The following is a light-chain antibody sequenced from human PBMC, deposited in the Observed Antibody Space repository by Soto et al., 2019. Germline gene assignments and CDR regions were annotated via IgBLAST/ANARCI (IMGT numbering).Light chain of an antibody. CDR2: DVT. CDR3: CSYAGSYTQV. Sequence: QSALTQPRSVSGSPGQSVTISCTGTSSDVGGYNYVSWYQQYPGKAPKPMIYDVTKRPSGVPDRFSGSKSGNTASLTISGLHAEDEADYYCCSYAGSYTQVFGGGTKLTVL. J-gene: IGLJ3*02. CDR1: SSDVGGYNY. V-gene: IGLV2-11*01.